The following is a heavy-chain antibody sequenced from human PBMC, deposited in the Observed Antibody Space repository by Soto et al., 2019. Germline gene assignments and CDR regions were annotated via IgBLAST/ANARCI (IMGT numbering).Heavy chain of an antibody. Sequence: PSETLSLTCAVYGGSFSGYYWSWIRQPPGKGLEWIGEINHSGSTNYNPSLKSRVTISVDTSKNQFSLKLSSVTAADTAVYYCARGTLPGYCSGGSCYSGSFLAYWGQRSLVTVSS. CDR2: INHSGST. CDR1: GGSFSGYY. CDR3: ARGTLPGYCSGGSCYSGSFLAY. D-gene: IGHD2-15*01. J-gene: IGHJ1*01. V-gene: IGHV4-34*01.